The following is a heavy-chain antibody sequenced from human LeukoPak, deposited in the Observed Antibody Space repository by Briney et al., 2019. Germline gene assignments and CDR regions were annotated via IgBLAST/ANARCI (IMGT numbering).Heavy chain of an antibody. CDR3: ARGYYDT. D-gene: IGHD3-22*01. CDR2: IGTAGDT. J-gene: IGHJ5*02. Sequence: GGSLRLSCAASGFIFNNYWMHWVRQATGKGLEWVSAIGTAGDTYYPGSVKGRFTISRENAKNSLYLQMNSLRAGDTAVYYCARGYYDTWGQGTLVTVSS. CDR1: GFIFNNYW. V-gene: IGHV3-13*01.